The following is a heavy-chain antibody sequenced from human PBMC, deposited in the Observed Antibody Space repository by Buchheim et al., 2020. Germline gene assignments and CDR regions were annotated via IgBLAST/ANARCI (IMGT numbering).Heavy chain of an antibody. CDR1: GGSFSGYY. V-gene: IGHV4-34*01. J-gene: IGHJ5*02. D-gene: IGHD6-13*01. Sequence: QVQLQQWGAGLLKPSETLSLTCAVYGGSFSGYYWSWIRQPPGKGLEWIGEINHRGSTNYNPSLKSRVTISVDTSTNQFSLKLSSVTAADTAVYYCARDGSRYSSSWNNWFDPWGQGTL. CDR2: INHRGST. CDR3: ARDGSRYSSSWNNWFDP.